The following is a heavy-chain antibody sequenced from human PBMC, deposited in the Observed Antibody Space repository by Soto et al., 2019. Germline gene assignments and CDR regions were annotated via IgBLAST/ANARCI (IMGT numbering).Heavy chain of an antibody. Sequence: SETLSLTCTVSTGSLNSYYWSWIRQSPGKGLEWIGYIYYSGSTNYNPSLKSRVTISVDTSKNQFSLKLDSVTTADTAVYYCARSGRVPAAVDYWGQGTLVTVSS. D-gene: IGHD2-2*01. CDR2: IYYSGST. V-gene: IGHV4-59*01. J-gene: IGHJ4*02. CDR3: ARSGRVPAAVDY. CDR1: TGSLNSYY.